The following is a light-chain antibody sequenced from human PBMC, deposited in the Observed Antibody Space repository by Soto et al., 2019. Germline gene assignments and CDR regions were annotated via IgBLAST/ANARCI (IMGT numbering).Light chain of an antibody. CDR3: QQYGNSPRT. CDR2: GAS. J-gene: IGKJ1*01. CDR1: QSVTSSY. V-gene: IGKV3-20*01. Sequence: EIVLTQSPGTLSLSPGERATLSCRASQSVTSSYLAWYQQKPGQAPRLLIYGASSRATGIPDRFSGSGSGTDITLTISSLEPEDFAVYYCQQYGNSPRTFGQGTKVDIK.